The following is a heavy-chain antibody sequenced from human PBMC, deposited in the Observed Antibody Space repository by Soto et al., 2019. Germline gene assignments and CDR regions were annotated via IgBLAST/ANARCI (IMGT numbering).Heavy chain of an antibody. D-gene: IGHD6-13*01. CDR1: GYTFTSYG. Sequence: QVQLVQSGAEVKKPGASVKVSCKASGYTFTSYGITWVRQAPGQGLEWMGWISGYNVNANYAQKLQGRVTMSTDTSTNKADMERRSLRSDDTAVYYCARVGSWDEYWYFDLWGRGTLVTVSS. CDR2: ISGYNVNA. CDR3: ARVGSWDEYWYFDL. V-gene: IGHV1-18*04. J-gene: IGHJ2*01.